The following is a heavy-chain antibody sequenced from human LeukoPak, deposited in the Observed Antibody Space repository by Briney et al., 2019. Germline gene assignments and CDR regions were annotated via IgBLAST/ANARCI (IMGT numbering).Heavy chain of an antibody. CDR2: INPNSGGT. CDR3: ARRYSSGYEYDY. V-gene: IGHV1-2*02. Sequence: ASVKVSCKASGYTFTGYYMHWVRQAPGQGLEWMGWINPNSGGTNYAQKFQGRVTMTRDTSISTAYMELSRLRSDDTAVYYCARRYSSGYEYDYWGQGTLVTVSS. D-gene: IGHD6-19*01. CDR1: GYTFTGYY. J-gene: IGHJ4*02.